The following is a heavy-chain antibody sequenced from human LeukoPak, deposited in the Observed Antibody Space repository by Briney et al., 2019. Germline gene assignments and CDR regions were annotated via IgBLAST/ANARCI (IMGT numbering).Heavy chain of an antibody. CDR2: IYYSGGT. CDR3: ARGRSIVY. J-gene: IGHJ4*02. V-gene: IGHV4-59*01. CDR1: GGSISSYY. Sequence: SETLSLTCTVSGGSISSYYWSWIRQPPGKGLEWIGYIYYSGGTNYNPSLKSRVTISVDTSKNQFSLKLSSVTAADTAVYYCARGRSIVYWGQGTLVTVSS. D-gene: IGHD3-16*02.